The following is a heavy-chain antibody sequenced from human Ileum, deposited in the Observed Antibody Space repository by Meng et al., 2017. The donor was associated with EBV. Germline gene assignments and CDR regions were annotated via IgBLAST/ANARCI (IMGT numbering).Heavy chain of an antibody. Sequence: VEVVQSGGGVVQAGGSLRLSCAASGFTFNTYGMHWVRQVPGKGLEWISRISHDEIHTTYVDSVKGRFTISRDNAKNTVYLEMNSLRVEDTAMYFCARDVNWILFDFWGQGSLVTVSS. CDR3: ARDVNWILFDF. V-gene: IGHV3-74*01. CDR2: ISHDEIHT. D-gene: IGHD2-2*03. CDR1: GFTFNTYG. J-gene: IGHJ4*02.